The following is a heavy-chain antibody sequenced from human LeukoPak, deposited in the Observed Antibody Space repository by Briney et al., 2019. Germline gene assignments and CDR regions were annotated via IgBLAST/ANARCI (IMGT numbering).Heavy chain of an antibody. D-gene: IGHD6-19*01. CDR3: ARDVSGWYYFDY. J-gene: IGHJ4*02. CDR2: ISSDGINK. Sequence: GSLRLSCAASGFTFSDYAMHWVRQAPGKGLEWVALISSDGINKYYADSVKGQFTISRDNSKNTLYLQMISLRPEDTAFYYCARDVSGWYYFDYWGQGTLVTVSS. V-gene: IGHV3-30-3*01. CDR1: GFTFSDYA.